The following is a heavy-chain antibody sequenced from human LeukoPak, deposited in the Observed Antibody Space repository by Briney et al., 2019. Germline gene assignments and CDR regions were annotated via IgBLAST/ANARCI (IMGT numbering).Heavy chain of an antibody. V-gene: IGHV1-18*04. D-gene: IGHD3-10*01. Sequence: ASVKVSCKASGYTFTSYGISWVRQAPGQGLEWMGWISAYNGNTNYAQKPQGRVTMTTDTSTSTAYMELRSLRSDDTAVYYCARGFYGSGSYYLFTSWFDPWGQGTLVTVSS. J-gene: IGHJ5*02. CDR3: ARGFYGSGSYYLFTSWFDP. CDR1: GYTFTSYG. CDR2: ISAYNGNT.